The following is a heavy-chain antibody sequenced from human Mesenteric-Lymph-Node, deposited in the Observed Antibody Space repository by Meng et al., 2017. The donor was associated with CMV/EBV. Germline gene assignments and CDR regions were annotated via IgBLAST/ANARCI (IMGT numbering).Heavy chain of an antibody. CDR2: SRNKANSYTT. D-gene: IGHD1-26*01. CDR1: GFTFSDHY. J-gene: IGHJ4*02. Sequence: GGSLRLSCAASGFTFSDHYIAWVRQAPGKGLEWVGFSRNKANSYTTQYAASVTGRFTISRDDSKNSLYLQMNSLRTEDTAVYYCCKGVGATTVFDYWGQGTLVTVSS. V-gene: IGHV3-72*01. CDR3: CKGVGATTVFDY.